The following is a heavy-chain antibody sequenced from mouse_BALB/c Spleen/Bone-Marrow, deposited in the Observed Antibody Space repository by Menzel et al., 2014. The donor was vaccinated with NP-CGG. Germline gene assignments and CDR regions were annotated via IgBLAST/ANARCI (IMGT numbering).Heavy chain of an antibody. Sequence: EVQLVESGGGLVQPGGSLRLSCATSGLTFTDYYMSWVRQPPGKALEWLGFIRNKANGYTTEYSASVKGRFTISRDNSQSILYLQMNILRTEDSATYYCARDRNYDINWYFDVWGAGTTVTVSS. CDR1: GLTFTDYY. J-gene: IGHJ1*01. V-gene: IGHV7-3*02. CDR3: ARDRNYDINWYFDV. D-gene: IGHD1-1*01. CDR2: IRNKANGYTT.